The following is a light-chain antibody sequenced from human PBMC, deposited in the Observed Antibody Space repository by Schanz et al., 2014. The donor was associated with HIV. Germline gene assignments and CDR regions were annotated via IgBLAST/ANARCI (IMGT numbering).Light chain of an antibody. V-gene: IGKV3-15*01. CDR1: QSVRSN. CDR2: RAS. Sequence: DILMTQSPATLSVSPGERVTLSCRAGQSVRSNLAWYQHKPGQAPRLLIYRASTGATGVPARFSGSGSETEFTLTISSLEPEDFAVYYCQQRSNWGLFTFGPGTKVDIK. CDR3: QQRSNWGLFT. J-gene: IGKJ3*01.